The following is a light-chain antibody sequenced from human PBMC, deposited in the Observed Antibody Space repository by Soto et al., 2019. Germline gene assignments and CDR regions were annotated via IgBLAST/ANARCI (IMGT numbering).Light chain of an antibody. Sequence: AIRMTQSPSSLSASTGDRVTITCRASQGISSYLAWYQQKPGKAPKLLIYAASTLQSGVPSRFTGSGSGTNYTLTISSLQSEDFGVYYCQQYNNWPRTFGQGTKVDIK. CDR2: AAS. V-gene: IGKV1-8*01. CDR1: QGISSY. CDR3: QQYNNWPRT. J-gene: IGKJ1*01.